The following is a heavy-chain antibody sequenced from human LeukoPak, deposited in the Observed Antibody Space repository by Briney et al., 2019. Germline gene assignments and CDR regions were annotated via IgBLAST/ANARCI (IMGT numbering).Heavy chain of an antibody. Sequence: SQTLSLTCTVSGDSISIGSHFWSWIRQPAGKGLEWIGRIYTTGSTNYNPSLKGRVTISVDTSKNQFSLKLSSVIAADTAVYYCAREGSGSHPAYYWGQGTLVTVSS. CDR2: IYTTGST. D-gene: IGHD1-26*01. V-gene: IGHV4-61*02. CDR1: GDSISIGSHF. J-gene: IGHJ4*02. CDR3: AREGSGSHPAYY.